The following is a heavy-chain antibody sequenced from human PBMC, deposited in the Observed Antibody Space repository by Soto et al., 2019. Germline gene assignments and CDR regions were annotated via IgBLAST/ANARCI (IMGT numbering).Heavy chain of an antibody. Sequence: GGSLRLSCAASGFTFSSYAMSWVRQAPGKGLEWVSAISGSGGSTYYADSVKGRFTISRDNSKNTLYLQMNSLRAEDTAVYYCAKARGFVVVVAATPGFHYWGQGTLVTVSS. CDR2: ISGSGGST. D-gene: IGHD2-15*01. V-gene: IGHV3-23*01. CDR1: GFTFSSYA. CDR3: AKARGFVVVVAATPGFHY. J-gene: IGHJ4*02.